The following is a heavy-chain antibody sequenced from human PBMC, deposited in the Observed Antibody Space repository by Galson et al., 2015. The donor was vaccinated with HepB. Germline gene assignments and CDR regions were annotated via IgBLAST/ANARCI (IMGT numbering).Heavy chain of an antibody. D-gene: IGHD7-27*01. CDR2: VTWNDGTT. J-gene: IGHJ4*02. CDR3: AKDGANGGLFDY. CDR1: GFTFDDYT. V-gene: IGHV3-43*01. Sequence: SLRLSCAASGFTFDDYTMHWIRQAPGQGLEWVSLVTWNDGTTYYADSVKGRFTISRDNSKKSIYLQMNGLRTEDTALYYCAKDGANGGLFDYWGQGTLVTVSS.